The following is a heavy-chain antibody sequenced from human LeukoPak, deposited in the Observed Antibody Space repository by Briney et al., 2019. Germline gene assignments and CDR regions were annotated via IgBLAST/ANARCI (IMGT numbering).Heavy chain of an antibody. CDR2: IDIGSGIT. D-gene: IGHD3-22*01. J-gene: IGHJ4*02. CDR3: AADYSR. V-gene: IGHV1-58*02. CDR1: GFTFTLSA. Sequence: SVKVSCKASGFTFTLSAMQWVRQARGQRRERIGWIDIGSGITNYAQKFQGRVTITRDMSTSRAYMELSSLRSEDTAVYYCAADYSRWGQGTLVTVSS.